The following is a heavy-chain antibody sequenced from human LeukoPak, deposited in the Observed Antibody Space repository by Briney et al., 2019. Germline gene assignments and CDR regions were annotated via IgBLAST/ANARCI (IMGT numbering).Heavy chain of an antibody. V-gene: IGHV3-74*01. CDR2: INSDGSST. J-gene: IGHJ5*02. CDR3: AWSIAAAGTS. Sequence: GGSLRLSCAASGFTLTNYWMHWVRQAPGKGLVWVSRINSDGSSTSYADSVKGRFTICRDNAKNTLYLQMNSLRAEDTAVYYCAWSIAAAGTSWGQGTLVTVSS. CDR1: GFTLTNYW. D-gene: IGHD6-13*01.